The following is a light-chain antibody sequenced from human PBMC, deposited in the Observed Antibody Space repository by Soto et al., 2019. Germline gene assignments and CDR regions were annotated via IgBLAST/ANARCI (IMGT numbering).Light chain of an antibody. CDR1: QSLLYSDGNIY. CDR2: QVS. CDR3: MQATQSSWT. V-gene: IGKV2-30*01. J-gene: IGKJ1*01. Sequence: DVVMTQSPLSLPVTLGQPASISCRSSQSLLYSDGNIYVNWFQQRPGQSPRRLIYQVSNRTSGVPDRSSGSGAGTDFTPTISRVEAEDVGVYYCMQATQSSWTFGQGTKVDIK.